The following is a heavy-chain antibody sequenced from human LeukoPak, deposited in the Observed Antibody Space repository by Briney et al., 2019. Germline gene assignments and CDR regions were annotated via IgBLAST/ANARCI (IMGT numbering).Heavy chain of an antibody. D-gene: IGHD4-23*01. V-gene: IGHV3-30*02. CDR1: GFTFSSYG. CDR3: AKDTRRETSIVTPGYAYDY. CDR2: IQSDGSNK. Sequence: GGSLRLSCAASGFTFSSYGIHWVRQAPGKGLEWVAFIQSDGSNKYYADSVKGRFTISRDNSKNTLYVEMNYLRPEDTAIYYCAKDTRRETSIVTPGYAYDYWGQGTLVTVSS. J-gene: IGHJ4*02.